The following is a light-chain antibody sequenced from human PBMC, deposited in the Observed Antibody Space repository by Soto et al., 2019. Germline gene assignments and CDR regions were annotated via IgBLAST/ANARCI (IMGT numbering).Light chain of an antibody. Sequence: ETVMTQSPATLSVSPGVRATLSCRASQRVDGNYLAWYLQIPGQAPRLLIYGASSRATGIPARFSGSGSGTDFTLTISSLEPEDFAIYYCQQRTNWPPAFGQGTRLEIK. V-gene: IGKV3-11*01. J-gene: IGKJ5*01. CDR2: GAS. CDR1: QRVDGNY. CDR3: QQRTNWPPA.